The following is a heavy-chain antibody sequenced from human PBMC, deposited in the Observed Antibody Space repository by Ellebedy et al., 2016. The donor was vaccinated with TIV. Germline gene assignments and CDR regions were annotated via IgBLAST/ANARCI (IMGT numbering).Heavy chain of an antibody. D-gene: IGHD6-13*01. CDR1: GFTFSGYY. Sequence: PGGSLRLSCAASGFTFSGYYMSWFRQAPGKGPEWVSYISYSGDLMYYADSVKGRFTTSRDNAGNSLYLQMNSLSAEDTAVYYCARLGVIAAAGASDYWGQGTLVIVSS. J-gene: IGHJ4*02. V-gene: IGHV3-11*01. CDR3: ARLGVIAAAGASDY. CDR2: ISYSGDLM.